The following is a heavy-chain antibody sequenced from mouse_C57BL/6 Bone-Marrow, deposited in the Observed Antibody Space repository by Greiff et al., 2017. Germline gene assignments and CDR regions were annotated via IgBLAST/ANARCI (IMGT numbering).Heavy chain of an antibody. CDR3: ARGRTVVATRYFDV. J-gene: IGHJ1*03. D-gene: IGHD1-1*01. CDR2: IYPGSGST. V-gene: IGHV1-55*01. CDR1: GYTFTSYW. Sequence: QVQLKQSGAELVKPGASVKMSCKASGYTFTSYWITWVKQRPGQGLEWIGDIYPGSGSTNYNEKFKSKATLTVDTSSSTAYMQLSSLTSEDSAVYYCARGRTVVATRYFDVWGTGTTVTVSS.